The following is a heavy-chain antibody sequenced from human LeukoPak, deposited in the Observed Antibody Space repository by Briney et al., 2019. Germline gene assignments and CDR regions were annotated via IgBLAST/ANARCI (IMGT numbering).Heavy chain of an antibody. CDR2: ISYDGSNK. D-gene: IGHD3-22*01. Sequence: PGGSLRLSCAASGFTFSSNGMHWVRQAPGKGLEWVAVISYDGSNKYYADSVKGRFTISRDNSKNTLYLQMNSLRAEDTAVYYCAKVFRITYDSSGYYYDYWGQGTLVTVSS. CDR3: AKVFRITYDSSGYYYDY. V-gene: IGHV3-30*18. J-gene: IGHJ4*02. CDR1: GFTFSSNG.